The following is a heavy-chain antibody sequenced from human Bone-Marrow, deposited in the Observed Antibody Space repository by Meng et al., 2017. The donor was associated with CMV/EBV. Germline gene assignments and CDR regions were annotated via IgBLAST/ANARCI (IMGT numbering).Heavy chain of an antibody. V-gene: IGHV4-34*01. CDR3: AGGYGNYDFDY. CDR1: GGSFSGYY. D-gene: IGHD1-7*01. J-gene: IGHJ4*02. CDR2: INHSGST. Sequence: GSLRLSCAVYGGSFSGYYWSWIRQPPGKGLEWIGEINHSGSTNYNPSLKSRVTISVDTSKNQFSLKLSSVTAADTAVYYCAGGYGNYDFDYWGQGTLVTVSS.